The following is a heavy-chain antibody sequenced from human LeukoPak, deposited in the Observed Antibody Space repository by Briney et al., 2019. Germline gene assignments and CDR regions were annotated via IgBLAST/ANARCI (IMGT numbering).Heavy chain of an antibody. J-gene: IGHJ4*02. CDR2: IKQDGNEK. Sequence: PGGSLRLSCVASGFTFSNYWMNWVPHAPGKGLECVANIKQDGNEKYNVDSVKGRFTTARDNAKNALYLQMNSLRAEDTAVYYCARGTYYYENWGQGTLVTVSS. V-gene: IGHV3-7*05. CDR3: ARGTYYYEN. CDR1: GFTFSNYW.